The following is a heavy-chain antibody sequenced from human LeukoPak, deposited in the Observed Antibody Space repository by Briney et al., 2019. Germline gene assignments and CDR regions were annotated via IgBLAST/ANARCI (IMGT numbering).Heavy chain of an antibody. D-gene: IGHD3-10*01. Sequence: GGSLRLSCAASGFTFSSYAMSWVRQAPGKGLEWVSAISGSGGSTYYADSVKGRFTISRDNSKNTLYLQMNSLRGEDTAVYYCTKASDGSGSYGIDYWGQGTLVTVSS. CDR3: TKASDGSGSYGIDY. CDR1: GFTFSSYA. J-gene: IGHJ4*02. CDR2: ISGSGGST. V-gene: IGHV3-23*01.